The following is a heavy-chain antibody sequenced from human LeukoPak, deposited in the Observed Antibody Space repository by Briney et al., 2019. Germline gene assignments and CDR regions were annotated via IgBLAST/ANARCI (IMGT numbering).Heavy chain of an antibody. Sequence: SETLSLTCAVSGGPISSSNWWSWVRQPPGKGLEWIGEIYHSGSTNYNPSLKSRVTISVDKSKNQFSLKLSSVTAADTAVYYCARAASDCSSTSCYDEGIDYWGQGTLVTVSS. J-gene: IGHJ4*02. D-gene: IGHD2-2*01. CDR1: GGPISSSNW. V-gene: IGHV4-4*02. CDR2: IYHSGST. CDR3: ARAASDCSSTSCYDEGIDY.